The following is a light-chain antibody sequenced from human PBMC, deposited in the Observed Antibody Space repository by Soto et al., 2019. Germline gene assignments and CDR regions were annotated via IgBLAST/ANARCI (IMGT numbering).Light chain of an antibody. Sequence: QSVLTQPPSASGTPGQRVTISCSGSRSNIESNTVNWYQQLPGTAPKLLIFNNNQWPSGVPDRFSGSKSGNTASLTISGLQAEDEADYYCCSYGGSFYVFGTGTKLTVL. CDR1: RSNIESNT. J-gene: IGLJ1*01. CDR3: CSYGGSFYV. V-gene: IGLV1-44*01. CDR2: NNN.